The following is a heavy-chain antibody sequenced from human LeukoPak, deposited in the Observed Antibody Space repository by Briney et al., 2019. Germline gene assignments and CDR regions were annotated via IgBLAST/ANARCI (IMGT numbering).Heavy chain of an antibody. Sequence: GGSLRLSCAASGFTFSSYAMSWVRQAPGKGLEWVSAISGSGGSTYYADSVKGQFTISRDNSKNTLYLQMNSLRAEDTAVYYCAKDGGYSGYDYVPDFDYWGQGTLVTVSS. J-gene: IGHJ4*02. D-gene: IGHD5-12*01. V-gene: IGHV3-23*01. CDR2: ISGSGGST. CDR1: GFTFSSYA. CDR3: AKDGGYSGYDYVPDFDY.